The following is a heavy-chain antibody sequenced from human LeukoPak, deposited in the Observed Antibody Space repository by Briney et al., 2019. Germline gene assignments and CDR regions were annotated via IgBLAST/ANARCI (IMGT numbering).Heavy chain of an antibody. J-gene: IGHJ4*02. CDR2: IYYSGST. CDR3: ARHEMATITFDY. CDR1: GGSISSYY. Sequence: SETLSLTCTVSGGSISSYYWSWIRQPPGKGLEWIGYIYYSGSTNYNPSLKSRVTISVDTSKNQFSLKLSSVTAADTAVYYCARHEMATITFDYWGQGTQVTVSS. V-gene: IGHV4-59*08. D-gene: IGHD5-24*01.